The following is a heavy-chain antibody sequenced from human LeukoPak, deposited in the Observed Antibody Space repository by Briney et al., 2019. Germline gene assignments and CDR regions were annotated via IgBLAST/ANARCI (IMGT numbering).Heavy chain of an antibody. D-gene: IGHD3-10*01. V-gene: IGHV3-23*01. Sequence: GGSLRLSCAVSGFTFSSYAMNWVRQAPGKGLEWISAISTTGGTTYYADSVKGRFTISRDNSKNTVYLQMNSLRAEDTAVYYCAKCVRDASGSHYNHYFDSWGQGTLLTVSS. CDR1: GFTFSSYA. J-gene: IGHJ4*02. CDR3: AKCVRDASGSHYNHYFDS. CDR2: ISTTGGTT.